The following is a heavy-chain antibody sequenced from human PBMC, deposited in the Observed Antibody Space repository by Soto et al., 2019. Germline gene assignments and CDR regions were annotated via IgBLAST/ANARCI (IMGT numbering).Heavy chain of an antibody. V-gene: IGHV4-39*02. CDR2: IYYRGNT. CDR3: AREGGEYCGGGSGQLAS. Sequence: SETLSLTCTVSGGSISSYYWGWIRQPPGKGLEWIGSIYYRGNTYYNPSLKSRVTISVDTSKNQFSLKLSSVTAADTAVYYCAREGGEYCGGGSGQLASRARGPLVPVSA. J-gene: IGHJ4*02. CDR1: GGSISSYY. D-gene: IGHD2-15*01.